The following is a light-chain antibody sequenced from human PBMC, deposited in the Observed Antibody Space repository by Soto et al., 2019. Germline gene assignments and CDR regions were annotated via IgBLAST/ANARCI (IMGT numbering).Light chain of an antibody. Sequence: DIQMTQSPSSLSASVGDRVTITCRASQSISSFLNWYQQKPGKAPKLLIYTASSLHVGVPSRFSGSGSGTDFTLTISSLQPEDFATYFCQQSYTTPWTFGQGTKVEIK. CDR1: QSISSF. CDR3: QQSYTTPWT. V-gene: IGKV1-39*01. CDR2: TAS. J-gene: IGKJ1*01.